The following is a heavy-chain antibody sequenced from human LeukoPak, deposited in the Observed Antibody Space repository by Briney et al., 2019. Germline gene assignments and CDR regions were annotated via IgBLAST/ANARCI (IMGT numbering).Heavy chain of an antibody. CDR2: INPGGGST. J-gene: IGHJ4*02. Sequence: ASVKVSCKASGYTFTTYYIQRVRQAPGQGLEWMGMINPGGGSTTYSQKFQGRVAMSSDTSTSTVYMELSSLRSEDTAVYYCARVLTDTSGWYQLDYWGQGTLVTVSS. V-gene: IGHV1-46*01. CDR3: ARVLTDTSGWYQLDY. D-gene: IGHD6-19*01. CDR1: GYTFTTYY.